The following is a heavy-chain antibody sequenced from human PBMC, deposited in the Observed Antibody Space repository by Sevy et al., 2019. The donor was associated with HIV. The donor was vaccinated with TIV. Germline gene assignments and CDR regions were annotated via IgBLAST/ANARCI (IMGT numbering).Heavy chain of an antibody. CDR1: GFTFSSYA. D-gene: IGHD2-2*01. CDR2: ISYDGSNK. V-gene: IGHV3-30-3*01. CDR3: ARAVYCSSTSCYAGTFDI. J-gene: IGHJ3*02. Sequence: GGSLRLSCAASGFTFSSYAMHWVRQAPGKGLEWVAVISYDGSNKYYADSVKGRFTISRDTSKNTLYLQMNSLRAEDTAVYYCARAVYCSSTSCYAGTFDIWGQGTMVTVSS.